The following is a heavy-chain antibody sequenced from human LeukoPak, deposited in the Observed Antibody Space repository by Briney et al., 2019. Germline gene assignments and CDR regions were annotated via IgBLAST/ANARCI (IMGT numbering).Heavy chain of an antibody. D-gene: IGHD3-10*01. Sequence: GGSLRLSCTASGFTFSSYSKNWVRQARGKGLEGISYISSSSGSIYYADSVKGRFTISRDNAKNSLHLPMNSLRDEDTAVYYCARYLWFGSSQRFDYWGQGTLVTVSS. CDR1: GFTFSSYS. J-gene: IGHJ4*02. CDR3: ARYLWFGSSQRFDY. V-gene: IGHV3-48*02. CDR2: ISSSSGSI.